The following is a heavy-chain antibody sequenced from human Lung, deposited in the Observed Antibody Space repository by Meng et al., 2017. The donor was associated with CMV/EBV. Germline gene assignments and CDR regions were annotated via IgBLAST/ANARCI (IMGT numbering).Heavy chain of an antibody. CDR1: GFSLSNARMG. D-gene: IGHD3-3*01. J-gene: IGHJ5*02. CDR2: IFSNDEK. Sequence: SGPTLVKPTETLTLTCTVSGFSLSNARMGVSWIRQPPGKALEWLAHIFSNDEKSYSTSLKSRLTISKDTSKSQVVLTMTNMDPVDTATYYCARGQLRFLEWYPPSWVDPWXQGTLVXVSS. V-gene: IGHV2-26*01. CDR3: ARGQLRFLEWYPPSWVDP.